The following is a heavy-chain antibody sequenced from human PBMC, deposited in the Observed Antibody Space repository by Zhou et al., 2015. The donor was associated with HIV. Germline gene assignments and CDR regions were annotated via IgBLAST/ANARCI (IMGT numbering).Heavy chain of an antibody. D-gene: IGHD2-15*01. CDR1: GFTFSSYW. CDR2: INSDGSTT. CDR3: VRRSRSFSGWFDS. V-gene: IGHV3-74*01. Sequence: EVQLVESGGGLVQPGGSLRLSCAASGFTFSSYWMHWVRQAPGKGLVWVSHINSDGSTTSYADSVKGRFIISRDSAKNTLYLQMNNVRVEDTAVYYCVRRSRSFSGWFDSWGQGTLVTVSA. J-gene: IGHJ5*01.